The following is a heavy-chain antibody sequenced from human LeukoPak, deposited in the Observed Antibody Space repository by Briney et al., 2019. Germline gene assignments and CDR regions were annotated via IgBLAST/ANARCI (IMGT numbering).Heavy chain of an antibody. D-gene: IGHD6-13*01. J-gene: IGHJ5*02. CDR3: ARVDYSSSSWFDP. CDR2: ISSSSSYI. CDR1: GFTFISYT. Sequence: GGSLRLSCAASGFTFISYTMNWVRQAPGKGLEWVSSISSSSSYIYYADSVKGRFTISRDNAKNSLYLQMNSLRAEDTAVYYCARVDYSSSSWFDPWGQGTLVTVSS. V-gene: IGHV3-21*01.